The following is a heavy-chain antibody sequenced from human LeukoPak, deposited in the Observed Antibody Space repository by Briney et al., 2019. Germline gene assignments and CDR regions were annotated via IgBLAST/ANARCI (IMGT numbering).Heavy chain of an antibody. CDR1: GFTFSSYA. CDR2: ISGSGGSI. J-gene: IGHJ4*02. CDR3: ATPARYPRRC. Sequence: GGSLRLSCAASGFTFSSYAMSWVRQASGKGLEWVSAISGSGGSIYYADSVKGRFTISRDNSKNTLYLQMNSLRAEDTAVYYCATPARYPRRCWGQGTLVTVSS. V-gene: IGHV3-23*01. D-gene: IGHD1-1*01.